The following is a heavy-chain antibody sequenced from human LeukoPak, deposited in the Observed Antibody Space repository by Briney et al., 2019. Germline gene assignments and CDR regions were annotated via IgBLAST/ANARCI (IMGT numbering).Heavy chain of an antibody. Sequence: GGSLRLSCAAPGFTFSSYAMSWVRQAPGKGLEWVSAISGSGGSTYYADSVKGRFTISRDNSKNTLYLQMNSLYCAHISGSWPDYWGQGTLVTVSS. J-gene: IGHJ4*02. CDR1: GFTFSSYA. CDR2: ISGSGGST. D-gene: IGHD3-3*02. V-gene: IGHV3-23*01. CDR3: DY.